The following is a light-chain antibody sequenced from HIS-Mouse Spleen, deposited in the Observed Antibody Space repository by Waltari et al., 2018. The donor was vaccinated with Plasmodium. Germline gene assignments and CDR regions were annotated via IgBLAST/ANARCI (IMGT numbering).Light chain of an antibody. J-gene: IGLJ3*02. Sequence: QPVLTQPPSSSASPGESARLTSTLPSDINVGSYTISWYQQKTGSPPRYLLYYYSDSDKGQGSGVPSRFSGSKDASANTGILLISGLQSEDEADYYCMIWPSNASGVFGGGTKLTVL. CDR1: SDINVGSYT. V-gene: IGLV5-37*01. CDR2: YYSDSDK. CDR3: MIWPSNASGV.